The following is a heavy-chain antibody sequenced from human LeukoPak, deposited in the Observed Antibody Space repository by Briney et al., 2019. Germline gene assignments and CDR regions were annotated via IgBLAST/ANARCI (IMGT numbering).Heavy chain of an antibody. D-gene: IGHD6-13*01. CDR2: IIPIFGTA. CDR1: GGTFSSYA. Sequence: ASVKVSCKASGGTFSSYAISWVRQAPGQGLEWMGGIIPIFGTANYAQKFQGRVTITADKSTSTAYMELSSLRSEDTAVYYCARSRDPLAAAWVDYWGQGTLVTVSS. V-gene: IGHV1-69*06. CDR3: ARSRDPLAAAWVDY. J-gene: IGHJ4*02.